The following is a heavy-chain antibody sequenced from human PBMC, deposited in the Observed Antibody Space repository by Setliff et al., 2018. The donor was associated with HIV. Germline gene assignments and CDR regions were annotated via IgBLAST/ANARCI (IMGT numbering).Heavy chain of an antibody. D-gene: IGHD4-17*01. CDR1: GGSISSYY. Sequence: PSETLSLTCTVSGGSISSYYWSWIRQPPGKGLEWIGYIYTSGSTNYNPSLKSRVTISVDTSKNQLSLKLTSVTAADTAVYFCAGDYAGSGRPFDYWGQGTLVTVSS. CDR2: IYTSGST. V-gene: IGHV4-4*09. CDR3: AGDYAGSGRPFDY. J-gene: IGHJ4*02.